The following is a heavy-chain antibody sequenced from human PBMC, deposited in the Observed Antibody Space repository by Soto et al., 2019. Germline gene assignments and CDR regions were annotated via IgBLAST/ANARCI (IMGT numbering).Heavy chain of an antibody. CDR3: AKGKTSGWYYFDY. J-gene: IGHJ4*02. CDR2: IYGSGGSGST. CDR1: GDSISSGAW. Sequence: SETLSLTCAVSGDSISSGAWWSWVRQSPGKGLEWLGYIYGSGGSGSTLYNPSLKSRITLSVDTSKTQFSLNLSSVTVADTAIYYCAKGKTSGWYYFDYWGQGALVTVSS. D-gene: IGHD6-19*01. V-gene: IGHV4-4*02.